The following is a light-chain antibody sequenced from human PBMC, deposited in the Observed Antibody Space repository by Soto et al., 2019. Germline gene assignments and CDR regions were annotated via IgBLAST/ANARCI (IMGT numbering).Light chain of an antibody. J-gene: IGKJ2*01. V-gene: IGKV3-20*01. CDR1: QTVNSRY. Sequence: GERATLSCRASQTVNSRYLTWYQHKPGQAPRLLIYGASIRATGIPDRFSGSRSGADFSLTITRLEPEDSAVYYCQQFDDSRPAFTFGQGTKLEI. CDR3: QQFDDSRPAFT. CDR2: GAS.